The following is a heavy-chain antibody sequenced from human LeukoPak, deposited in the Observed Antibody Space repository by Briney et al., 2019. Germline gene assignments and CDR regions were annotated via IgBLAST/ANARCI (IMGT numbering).Heavy chain of an antibody. J-gene: IGHJ3*02. CDR1: GFTFSTYE. V-gene: IGHV3-23*01. CDR3: AKLGPIVYCGGDCHIDAFDI. CDR2: ISGSDGST. D-gene: IGHD2-21*02. Sequence: GGSLRLSCAASGFTFSTYEMNWVRQAPGKGLEWVSAISGSDGSTYYADSVKGRFTISRDNSKNTLYLQMNSLRAEDTAVYYCAKLGPIVYCGGDCHIDAFDIWGQGTMVTVSS.